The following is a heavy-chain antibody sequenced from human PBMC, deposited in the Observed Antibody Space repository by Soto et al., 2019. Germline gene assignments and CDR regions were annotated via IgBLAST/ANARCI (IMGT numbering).Heavy chain of an antibody. V-gene: IGHV1-3*01. J-gene: IGHJ3*02. CDR3: AVGRGFCGGDCSDAFDI. D-gene: IGHD2-21*02. CDR2: INVDNGKT. CDR1: GYSYSTYA. Sequence: GASVKVSCKASGYSYSTYALHWVRQAPGQRLEWMGWINVDNGKTKYSQKLQGSVTITRDTSASTAYMELSSLRSEDTAVYYCAVGRGFCGGDCSDAFDIWGQGTMVTVS.